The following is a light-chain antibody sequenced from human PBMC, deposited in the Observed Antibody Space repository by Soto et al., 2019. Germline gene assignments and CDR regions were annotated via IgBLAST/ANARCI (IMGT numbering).Light chain of an antibody. CDR1: SSDVGAFYY. CDR3: SSYTTTRTAV. Sequence: QSVLTQPASLSGSPGQSITISCTGTSSDVGAFYYVSWYQQHPGKAPKLMISEVSSRPSGVSYRFSGSKSGNTASLTISGLQAEDEADYYCSSYTTTRTAVFGTGTKVTVL. V-gene: IGLV2-14*01. CDR2: EVS. J-gene: IGLJ1*01.